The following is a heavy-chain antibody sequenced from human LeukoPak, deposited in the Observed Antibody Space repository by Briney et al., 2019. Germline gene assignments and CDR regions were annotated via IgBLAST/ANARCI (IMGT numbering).Heavy chain of an antibody. D-gene: IGHD1-26*01. CDR2: IYFSGST. Sequence: SETLSLTCTVSGGSISSSNYYWGWIRQPPGTGLEWIGSIYFSGSTYYNPSLKSRVTISVDTSKNQFSLKLSSVTAADTAVYYCARWVGGSSTVGLNFDYWGQGTLVTVSS. J-gene: IGHJ4*02. V-gene: IGHV4-39*07. CDR1: GGSISSSNYY. CDR3: ARWVGGSSTVGLNFDY.